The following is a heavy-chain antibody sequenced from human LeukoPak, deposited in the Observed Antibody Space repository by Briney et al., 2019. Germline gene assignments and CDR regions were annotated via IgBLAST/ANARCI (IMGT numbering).Heavy chain of an antibody. CDR1: GGSFSGYY. Sequence: SETLSLTCAVYGGSFSGYYWSWIRQPPGKGLGWIGEINHSGSTNYNPSLKSRVTISVDTSRNQFSLKLSSVTAADTAVYYCASTAAGGGNSNFDYWGQGTLVTVSS. CDR2: INHSGST. CDR3: ASTAAGGGNSNFDY. V-gene: IGHV4-34*01. J-gene: IGHJ4*02. D-gene: IGHD4-23*01.